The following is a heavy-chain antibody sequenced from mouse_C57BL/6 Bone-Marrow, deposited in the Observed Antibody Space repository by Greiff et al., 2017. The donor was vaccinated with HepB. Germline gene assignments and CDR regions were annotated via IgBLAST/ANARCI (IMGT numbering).Heavy chain of an antibody. D-gene: IGHD2-9*01. Sequence: VQLQQPGAELVKPGASVKLSCKASGYTFTSYWMQWVKQRPGQGLEWIGEIDPSDSYTNYNQKFKGKATLTVDTSSSTAYMQLSSLTSEDSAVYYCARAYYGYDRLAYGAKGLWSLSLQ. CDR2: IDPSDSYT. CDR1: GYTFTSYW. V-gene: IGHV1-50*01. J-gene: IGHJ3*01. CDR3: ARAYYGYDRLAY.